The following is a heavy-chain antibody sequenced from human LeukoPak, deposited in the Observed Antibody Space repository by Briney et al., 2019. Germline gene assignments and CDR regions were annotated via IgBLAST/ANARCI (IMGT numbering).Heavy chain of an antibody. Sequence: GGSLRLSCAASGFTVNTNYMSWVRQAPGKGLEWVSLIYSGGGTYYADSVKGRFTISRDNSRNTLYLQMNSLRVDDTAVYYCARGFRSVTTWGYFDYWGQGALVTVSS. J-gene: IGHJ4*02. CDR3: ARGFRSVTTWGYFDY. CDR1: GFTVNTNY. V-gene: IGHV3-66*01. D-gene: IGHD4-17*01. CDR2: IYSGGGT.